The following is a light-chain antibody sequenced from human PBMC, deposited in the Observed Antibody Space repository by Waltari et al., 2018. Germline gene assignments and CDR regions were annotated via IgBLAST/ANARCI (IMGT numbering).Light chain of an antibody. J-gene: IGKJ1*01. CDR1: QDIRNY. V-gene: IGKV1-33*01. CDR2: DAS. CDR3: QQYKDLPRT. Sequence: IQMTQSPSSMSASVGDRAAIICQASQDIRNYLSWYQQKPGKAPKRLIYDASNLETGVPSRFSGSASGTDFTFTISSLQPEDIGTYYCQQYKDLPRTFGQGTKVEFK.